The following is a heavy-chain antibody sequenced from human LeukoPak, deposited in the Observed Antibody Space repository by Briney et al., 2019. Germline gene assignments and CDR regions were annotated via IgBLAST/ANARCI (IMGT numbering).Heavy chain of an antibody. D-gene: IGHD4-17*01. CDR3: TRLVYGHDY. CDR1: GFTFSVSA. Sequence: PGGSLRLSCAASGFTFSVSAIHWVRQASGKGPEWVGRIRTKTNNYATAYPASVKGRFTISRDDSKNMAYLQMNSLKTEDTAVYYCTRLVYGHDYWGQGALVTVSS. V-gene: IGHV3-73*01. J-gene: IGHJ4*02. CDR2: IRTKTNNYAT.